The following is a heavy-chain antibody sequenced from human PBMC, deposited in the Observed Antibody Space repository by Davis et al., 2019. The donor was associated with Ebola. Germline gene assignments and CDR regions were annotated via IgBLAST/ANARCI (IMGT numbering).Heavy chain of an antibody. CDR3: AKDQAFYYALDV. Sequence: GESLKISCAASGFTFSSNSMNWVRQAPGKGLEWVSFISSSSNYIYYADSVKGRFTVSRDNAKNSLYLQMNSLRPEDTALYYCAKDQAFYYALDVWGKGTTVTVSS. V-gene: IGHV3-21*04. CDR1: GFTFSSNS. J-gene: IGHJ6*04. CDR2: ISSSSNYI.